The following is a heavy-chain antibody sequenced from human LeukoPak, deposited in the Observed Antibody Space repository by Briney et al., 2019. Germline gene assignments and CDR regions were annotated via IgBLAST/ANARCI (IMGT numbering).Heavy chain of an antibody. Sequence: GGTLRLSCAASGFTFSSYGMGWVRQAPGKGLEWVSAISGSGGSTYYADSVKGRFTISRDNSKNTLYLQMNSLRAEDTAVYYCAKTPGFGELLLSPSYYFDYWGQGTLVTVSS. CDR2: ISGSGGST. V-gene: IGHV3-23*01. CDR1: GFTFSSYG. D-gene: IGHD3-10*01. CDR3: AKTPGFGELLLSPSYYFDY. J-gene: IGHJ4*02.